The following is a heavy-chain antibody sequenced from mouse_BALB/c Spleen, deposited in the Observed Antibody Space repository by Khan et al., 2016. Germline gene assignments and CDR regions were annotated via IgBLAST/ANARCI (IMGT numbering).Heavy chain of an antibody. CDR2: ISDGGSYT. J-gene: IGHJ2*01. V-gene: IGHV5-4*02. CDR3: TRGGYGNYFDY. CDR1: GSTFSDYY. D-gene: IGHD2-10*02. Sequence: EVELVESGGGLVKPGGSLKLSCAASGSTFSDYYMYWVRQTPEKRLEWVATISDGGSYTYYPDSVKGRFTISRDNAKNNLYLQMSSLKSEDTAMYYCTRGGYGNYFDYWGQGTTLTVSS.